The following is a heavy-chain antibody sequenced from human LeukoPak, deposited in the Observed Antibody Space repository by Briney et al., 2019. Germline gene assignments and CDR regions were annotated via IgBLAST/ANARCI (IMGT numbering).Heavy chain of an antibody. CDR2: IKQDGSEK. J-gene: IGHJ1*01. CDR3: ARDALGRDYDILTGYYREYFQH. Sequence: GGSLRLSCAASGFTFSSYWMSWVRQAPGEGLEWVANIKQDGSEKYYVDSVKGRFTISRDNAKNSLYLQMNSLRAEDTAVYYCARDALGRDYDILTGYYREYFQHWGQGTLVTVSS. D-gene: IGHD3-9*01. V-gene: IGHV3-7*01. CDR1: GFTFSSYW.